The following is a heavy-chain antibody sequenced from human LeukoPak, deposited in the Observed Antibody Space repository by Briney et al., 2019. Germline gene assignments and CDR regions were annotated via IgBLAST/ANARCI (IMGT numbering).Heavy chain of an antibody. J-gene: IGHJ4*02. Sequence: PSETLSLTCTVSGGSVSSGSYYWSWIRQPPGKGLEWIGYIYYSGSTNYNPSLKSRVTISVDTSKNQFSLKLSSVTAADTAVYYCAREGAAGLDYWGQGTLVTVSS. V-gene: IGHV4-61*01. CDR2: IYYSGST. CDR1: GGSVSSGSYY. D-gene: IGHD6-25*01. CDR3: AREGAAGLDY.